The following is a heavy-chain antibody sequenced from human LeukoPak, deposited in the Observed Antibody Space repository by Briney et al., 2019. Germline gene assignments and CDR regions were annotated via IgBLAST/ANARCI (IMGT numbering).Heavy chain of an antibody. CDR2: IYTSGST. J-gene: IGHJ5*02. Sequence: SETLSLTCTVSGGSISSGSYYWSWIRQPAGKGLEWIGRIYTSGSTNYNPSLKSRVTISVDTSKNQFSLKLSSVTAADTAVYYCARNPKIIAAGNGWFDPWGQGTLVTVSS. D-gene: IGHD6-13*01. CDR3: ARNPKIIAAGNGWFDP. CDR1: GGSISSGSYY. V-gene: IGHV4-61*02.